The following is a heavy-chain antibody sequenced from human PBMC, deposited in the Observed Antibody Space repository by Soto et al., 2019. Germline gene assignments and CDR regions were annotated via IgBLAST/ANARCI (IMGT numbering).Heavy chain of an antibody. CDR2: IYNSGST. V-gene: IGHV4-31*03. CDR1: GGSISSGGYY. J-gene: IGHJ6*02. CDR3: AREGSGMDV. Sequence: SETLPLTCTVSGGSISSGGYYWIWIRQHPGKGLEWIGYIYNSGSTYYNPSLKSRVTISVDTSKNQFSLKLSSVTAADTAVYYCAREGSGMDVWGQGTTVTVSS.